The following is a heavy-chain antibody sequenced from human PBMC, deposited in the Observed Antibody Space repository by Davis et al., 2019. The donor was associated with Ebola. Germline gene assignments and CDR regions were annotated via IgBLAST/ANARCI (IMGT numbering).Heavy chain of an antibody. CDR3: VRDTAFRGHSDAFDV. CDR1: GFRVSDKY. D-gene: IGHD4-23*01. Sequence: GESLKISCAPSGFRVSDKYMAWVRQAPRQGLAWVSSLHSGCVTFYADSVKGRFTMSRDESRNMVYLHLTSLRVGDTATYYCVRDTAFRGHSDAFDVWGQGTEVAVSS. J-gene: IGHJ3*01. V-gene: IGHV3-66*01. CDR2: LHSGCVT.